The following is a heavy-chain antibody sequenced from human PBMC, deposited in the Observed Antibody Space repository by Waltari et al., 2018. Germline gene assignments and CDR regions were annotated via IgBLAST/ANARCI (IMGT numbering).Heavy chain of an antibody. CDR1: VWSCSGYY. J-gene: IGHJ4*02. CDR3: ARHGGDYGAKGEVYFDY. D-gene: IGHD4-17*01. CDR2: INHSGST. Sequence: QVQLQPWGAGRLKPSETLSLTCAVYVWSCSGYYCSWIRHPPGKGLEWIGEINHSGSTNYNPSLKSRVTISVDTSKNQFSLKLSSVTAADTAVYYCARHGGDYGAKGEVYFDYWGQGTLVTVSS. V-gene: IGHV4-34*01.